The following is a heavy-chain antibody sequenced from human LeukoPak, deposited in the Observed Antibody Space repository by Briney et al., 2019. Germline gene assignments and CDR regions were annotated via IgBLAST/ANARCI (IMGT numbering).Heavy chain of an antibody. CDR1: GFTFSNAW. V-gene: IGHV3-15*01. Sequence: GGSLRLPCAASGFTFSNAWMSWVRQAPGKGLEWVGRIKSKTDGGTTDYAAPVKGRFTISRDDSKNTLYLQMNSLKTEDTAVYYCTTAVGITIFGVVIPPLGYFDYWGQGTLVTVSS. J-gene: IGHJ4*02. CDR2: IKSKTDGGTT. CDR3: TTAVGITIFGVVIPPLGYFDY. D-gene: IGHD3-3*01.